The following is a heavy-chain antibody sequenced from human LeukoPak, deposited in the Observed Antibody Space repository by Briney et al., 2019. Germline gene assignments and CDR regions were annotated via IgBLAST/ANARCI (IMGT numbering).Heavy chain of an antibody. D-gene: IGHD1-26*01. CDR1: GFTFSSYA. J-gene: IGHJ4*02. V-gene: IGHV3-23*01. CDR2: ISGSGGST. CDR3: AKGIVGATTGVYYFDY. Sequence: PGGSLRLSCAASGFTFSSYAMSWVRQAPGKGLEWVSAISGSGGSTYYADSVKGRFTISRDNSKNTLYLQMNSLRAEDTAVYYCAKGIVGATTGVYYFDYWGQGTLVTVSS.